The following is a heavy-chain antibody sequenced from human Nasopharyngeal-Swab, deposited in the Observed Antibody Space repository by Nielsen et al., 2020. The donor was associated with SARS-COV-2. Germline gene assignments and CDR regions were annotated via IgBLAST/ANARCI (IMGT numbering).Heavy chain of an antibody. CDR3: ARGRFGELTTFDY. V-gene: IGHV1-46*01. J-gene: IGHJ4*02. Sequence: ASVKVSCKASGNSFTSYFFHWVRQAPGQGLEWMGKINPSGGSPTYAQNFQGRVTMTRDTSTNTVYMELSSLRAEDTAVYYCARGRFGELTTFDYWGQGTLVTVSS. D-gene: IGHD3-10*01. CDR1: GNSFTSYF. CDR2: INPSGGSP.